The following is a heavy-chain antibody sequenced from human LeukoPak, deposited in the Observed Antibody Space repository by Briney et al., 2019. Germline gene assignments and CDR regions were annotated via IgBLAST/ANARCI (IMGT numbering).Heavy chain of an antibody. J-gene: IGHJ4*02. D-gene: IGHD1-26*01. Sequence: ASVKVSCKASGYTFTGYYMHWVRQAPGQGLEWMGWINPNSGGTNYAQKFQGRVTMTRDTSTSTVYMELSSLRSEDTAVYYCARDPMGATPTDYWGQGTLVTVSS. CDR1: GYTFTGYY. V-gene: IGHV1-2*02. CDR3: ARDPMGATPTDY. CDR2: INPNSGGT.